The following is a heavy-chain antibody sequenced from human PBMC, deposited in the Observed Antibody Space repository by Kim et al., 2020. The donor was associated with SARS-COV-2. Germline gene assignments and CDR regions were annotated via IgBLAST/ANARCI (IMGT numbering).Heavy chain of an antibody. CDR3: AKYSSSSGNPFDRSGNAFDI. D-gene: IGHD6-6*01. Sequence: GGSLRLSCAASGFTFSSYGMHWVRQAPGKGLEWVAVIWYDGSNKYYADSVKGRFTISRDNSKHTLYLQMNSLRAEDTAVYYCAKYSSSSGNPFDRSGNAFDIWGQGTMGTVSS. CDR2: IWYDGSNK. CDR1: GFTFSSYG. V-gene: IGHV3-33*06. J-gene: IGHJ3*02.